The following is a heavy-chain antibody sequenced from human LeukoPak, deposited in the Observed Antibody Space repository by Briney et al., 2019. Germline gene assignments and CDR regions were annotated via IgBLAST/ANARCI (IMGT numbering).Heavy chain of an antibody. J-gene: IGHJ3*02. D-gene: IGHD6-6*01. Sequence: ASVTVSCKASGYTFTGYYIHWVRQAPGQGLEWMGWIYPYSGNTNYAQNFQGRVTMTRDASISTAYMELSSLKSDDTAVYYCARDRNSGSSLDIWGQGTMLTVSS. CDR1: GYTFTGYY. CDR3: ARDRNSGSSLDI. CDR2: IYPYSGNT. V-gene: IGHV1-2*02.